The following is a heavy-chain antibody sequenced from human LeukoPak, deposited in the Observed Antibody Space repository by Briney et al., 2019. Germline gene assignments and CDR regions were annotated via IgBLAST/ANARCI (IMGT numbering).Heavy chain of an antibody. J-gene: IGHJ4*02. V-gene: IGHV3-30*04. CDR2: ISYDGSHK. D-gene: IGHD4-23*01. CDR3: ARWWEHTG. CDR1: AFTFSRYA. Sequence: PGGSLRLSCAASAFTFSRYAMHWVRQAPGKGLECVTLISYDGSHKDYADSVKGRFTISRDNSKNTLYLQMNSLRAEDTAVYYCARWWEHTGWGQGTQVTVSS.